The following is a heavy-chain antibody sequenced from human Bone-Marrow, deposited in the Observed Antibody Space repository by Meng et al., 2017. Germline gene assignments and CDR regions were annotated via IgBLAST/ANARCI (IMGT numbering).Heavy chain of an antibody. D-gene: IGHD3-10*01. CDR1: GGTFSSYA. CDR2: IIPICGTA. V-gene: IGHV1-69*05. J-gene: IGHJ6*02. CDR3: ARWRSGSYYYYYGMDV. Sequence: SSVKVSCKASGGTFSSYAISWVRQAPGQGLEWMGGIIPICGTANYAQKFQGRVTITTDESTSTAYMELSSLRSEDTAVYYCARWRSGSYYYYYGMDVWGQGTTVTVSS.